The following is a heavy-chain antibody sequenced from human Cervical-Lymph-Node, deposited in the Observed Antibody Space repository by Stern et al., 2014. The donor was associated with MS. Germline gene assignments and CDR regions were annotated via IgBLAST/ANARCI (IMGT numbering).Heavy chain of an antibody. CDR1: GYTFTSYG. CDR2: ISAYNGTT. D-gene: IGHD4-11*01. CDR3: AKSPYDYSNYADYYGMDV. V-gene: IGHV1-18*04. Sequence: VQLVQSGAEVKKPGASVKVSCKASGYTFTSYGISWVRQAPGQGLEWMGWISAYNGTTNYSNKLQGRVTMTTDTSTSTAYMELRSLRSDDTAVYYCAKSPYDYSNYADYYGMDVWGQGTTVTVSS. J-gene: IGHJ6*02.